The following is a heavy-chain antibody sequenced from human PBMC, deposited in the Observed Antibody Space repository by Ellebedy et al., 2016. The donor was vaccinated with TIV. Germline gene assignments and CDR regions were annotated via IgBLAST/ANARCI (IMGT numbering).Heavy chain of an antibody. V-gene: IGHV3-53*01. CDR2: IPSGGST. Sequence: GESLKISCAASGVSISDNYMSWVRQAPGQGLEWVSVIPSGGSTSSADSVKGRFTISRDNSKNTLYLQMKSLRVEDTAVYYCVGRPQSSGWYGSFDYWGQGTLVTVSS. J-gene: IGHJ4*02. D-gene: IGHD6-19*01. CDR1: GVSISDNY. CDR3: VGRPQSSGWYGSFDY.